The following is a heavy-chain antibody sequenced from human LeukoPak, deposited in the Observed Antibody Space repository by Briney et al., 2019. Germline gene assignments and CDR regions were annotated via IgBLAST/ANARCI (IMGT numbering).Heavy chain of an antibody. J-gene: IGHJ4*02. V-gene: IGHV3-48*03. CDR1: GFTFSSYE. CDR3: AAVIDY. CDR2: ISNSGSTK. Sequence: GGSLGLSCAASGFTFSSYEMNWIRQAPGKGLEWISYISNSGSTKYYADSVKGRFTISRDNAKNSVFLQMNSLRAEDTAVYYCAAVIDYWGQGTLVTVAS.